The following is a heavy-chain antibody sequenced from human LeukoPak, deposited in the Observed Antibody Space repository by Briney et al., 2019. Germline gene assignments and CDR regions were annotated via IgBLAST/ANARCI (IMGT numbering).Heavy chain of an antibody. CDR3: AKGLTIFDY. CDR2: ISGGGDNT. CDR1: GFTFSSNA. Sequence: GGSLRLSCAASGFTFSSNAMSWVRQAPGKGLEWAPTISGGGDNTYYADSVKGRFTISRDNSKNTLYLQMNSLRAEDTAVYYCAKGLTIFDYWGQGTLVTVSS. V-gene: IGHV3-23*01. J-gene: IGHJ4*02. D-gene: IGHD3-3*01.